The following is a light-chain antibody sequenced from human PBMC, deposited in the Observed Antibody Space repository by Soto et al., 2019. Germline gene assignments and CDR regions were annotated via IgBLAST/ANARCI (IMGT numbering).Light chain of an antibody. Sequence: EIVLTQSPGTLSLSPGERATLSCRASQSVSSSYLAWYQQKPGQAPRLLIYGASSRATGIPDRFSGSGSGTDSTLTISRLEPEDFAVYYCQQHGSSPTFGGGTKVEIK. CDR2: GAS. CDR1: QSVSSSY. CDR3: QQHGSSPT. V-gene: IGKV3-20*01. J-gene: IGKJ4*01.